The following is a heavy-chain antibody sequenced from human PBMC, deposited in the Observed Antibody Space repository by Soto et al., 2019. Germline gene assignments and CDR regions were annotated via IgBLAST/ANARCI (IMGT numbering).Heavy chain of an antibody. J-gene: IGHJ5*02. Sequence: QVQLQESGPGLVKPSQTLSLTCTVSGGSISSAGYYWSWIRQHPGKGLEWIGYIYYSGSTYCNPSLKSRVTISLDTSKSQFSLNLSSVTAADTAVYYCAVLVALNWFDPWGQGTLVTVSS. CDR3: AVLVALNWFDP. V-gene: IGHV4-31*03. CDR2: IYYSGST. CDR1: GGSISSAGYY. D-gene: IGHD5-12*01.